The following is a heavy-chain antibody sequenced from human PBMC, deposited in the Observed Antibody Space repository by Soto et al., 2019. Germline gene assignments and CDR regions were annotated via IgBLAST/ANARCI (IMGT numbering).Heavy chain of an antibody. D-gene: IGHD6-13*01. CDR1: GGSISSDIYY. V-gene: IGHV4-39*07. CDR3: ARYRREAVAGYTLDN. Sequence: PSETLSLTCTVSGGSISSDIYYWGWIRQPPGKGLEWIGNIYYSGSTNYHPSLKSRVTISEDTSKSQFSLKVNSMTAADTAVYYCARYRREAVAGYTLDNWGQGILVTVSS. J-gene: IGHJ4*02. CDR2: IYYSGST.